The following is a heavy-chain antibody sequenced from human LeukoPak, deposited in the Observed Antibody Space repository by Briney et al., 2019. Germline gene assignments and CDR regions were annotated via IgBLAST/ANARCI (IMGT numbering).Heavy chain of an antibody. J-gene: IGHJ5*02. CDR3: ARDPLDILTGPYNWFDP. D-gene: IGHD3-9*01. V-gene: IGHV3-21*01. Sequence: KAGGSLRLSCAASGFTFSSYSMNWVRQAPGKGLEWVSSITSSSSYIYYADSVKGRFTISRDDAKNSLYLQMNSLRAEDTAVYYCARDPLDILTGPYNWFDPWGQGTLVTVSS. CDR1: GFTFSSYS. CDR2: ITSSSSYI.